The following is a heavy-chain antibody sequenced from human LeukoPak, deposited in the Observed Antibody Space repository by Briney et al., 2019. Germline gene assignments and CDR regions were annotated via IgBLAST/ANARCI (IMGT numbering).Heavy chain of an antibody. V-gene: IGHV3-33*01. D-gene: IGHD4-17*01. CDR3: ARARDYGNFDY. CDR2: IWYDGNNK. J-gene: IGHJ4*01. CDR1: GFTFSSYG. Sequence: GGSLRLSCAASGFTFSSYGMHWVRQAPGKGLEWVAVIWYDGNNKYYTDSVKGRFTISRDNSKNTLYLQMNSLRAEDTAVYYCARARDYGNFDYWGQGTLVTVSS.